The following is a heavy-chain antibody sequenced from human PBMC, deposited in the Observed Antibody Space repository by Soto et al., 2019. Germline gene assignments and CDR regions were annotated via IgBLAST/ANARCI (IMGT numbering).Heavy chain of an antibody. Sequence: GESLKISCAASGFTFSSYAMSWVRQAPGKGLEWVSAISGSGGSTYYADSVKGRFTISRDNSKNTLYLQMNSLRAEDTAVYYCAKLRRSWDSKEFDYWGQGTLVTVSS. V-gene: IGHV3-23*01. CDR3: AKLRRSWDSKEFDY. D-gene: IGHD6-13*01. CDR1: GFTFSSYA. J-gene: IGHJ4*02. CDR2: ISGSGGST.